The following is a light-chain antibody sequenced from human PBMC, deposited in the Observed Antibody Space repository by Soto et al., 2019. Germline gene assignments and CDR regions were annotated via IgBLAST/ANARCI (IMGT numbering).Light chain of an antibody. CDR1: QDIGSA. J-gene: IGKJ4*01. V-gene: IGKV1-13*02. CDR3: QQFNGFPLT. CDR2: DAS. Sequence: IQLTQSPSSLSASVGDRVTITCRAGQDIGSALAWYQQRPGKAPKLLLYDASNLEAGAPSRFSGSGSGTDFTLTITSLRPEDFATYYCQQFNGFPLTFVVGTKVQIK.